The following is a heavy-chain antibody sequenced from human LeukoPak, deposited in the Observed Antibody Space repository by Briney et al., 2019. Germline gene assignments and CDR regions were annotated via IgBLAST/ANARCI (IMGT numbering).Heavy chain of an antibody. CDR2: ISSSSSYT. J-gene: IGHJ1*01. CDR1: GFTFSDYY. Sequence: PGRSLRLSCAASGFTFSDYYMSWIRQAPGKGLEWVSYISSSSSYTNYADSVKGRFTISRDNAKNSLYLQMNSLRAEDTAVYYCARDGCSGGSCPEYFQHWGQGTLVTVSS. CDR3: ARDGCSGGSCPEYFQH. V-gene: IGHV3-11*05. D-gene: IGHD2-15*01.